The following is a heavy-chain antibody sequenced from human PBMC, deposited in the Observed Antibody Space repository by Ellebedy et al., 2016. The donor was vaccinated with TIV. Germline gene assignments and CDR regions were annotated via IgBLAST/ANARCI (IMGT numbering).Heavy chain of an antibody. D-gene: IGHD3-10*01. V-gene: IGHV4-39*01. Sequence: MPSETLSLTCIVSGDSISRGSYYWGWIRQSPGKGLVWIGNMYYTGSGYYNPSLESRVTISVDTSKNQFSLKLTSVTAADTAVYYCARLLRRFGAVDPWGQGILVTVSS. J-gene: IGHJ5*02. CDR2: MYYTGSG. CDR1: GDSISRGSYY. CDR3: ARLLRRFGAVDP.